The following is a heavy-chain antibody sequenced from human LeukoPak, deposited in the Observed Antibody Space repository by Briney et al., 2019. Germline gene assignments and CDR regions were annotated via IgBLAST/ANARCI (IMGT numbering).Heavy chain of an antibody. J-gene: IGHJ4*02. V-gene: IGHV1-46*01. Sequence: ASVKVSCKASGYVFTSHYIHWMRQAPGHGLEWMGMINPSGGSTSYAQKFQGRVTMTRDTSTSTVYLELSSLRSEDTAVYYCARAYSTSSPFDYWGQGTLATVSS. CDR2: INPSGGST. CDR3: ARAYSTSSPFDY. CDR1: GYVFTSHY. D-gene: IGHD6-6*01.